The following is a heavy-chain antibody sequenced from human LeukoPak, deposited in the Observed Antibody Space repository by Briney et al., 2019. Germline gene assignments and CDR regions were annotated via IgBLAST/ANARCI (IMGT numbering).Heavy chain of an antibody. CDR3: ARGLRHSSSWYGGYFQH. CDR2: INHSGST. J-gene: IGHJ1*01. Sequence: SETLYLTCAVYGGYFSGYYWSWIRQPPGKGLEWIGEINHSGSTNYNPSLKSRVTISVDTSKNQFSLKLSSVTAADTAVYYCARGLRHSSSWYGGYFQHWGQGTLVTVSS. D-gene: IGHD6-13*01. CDR1: GGYFSGYY. V-gene: IGHV4-34*01.